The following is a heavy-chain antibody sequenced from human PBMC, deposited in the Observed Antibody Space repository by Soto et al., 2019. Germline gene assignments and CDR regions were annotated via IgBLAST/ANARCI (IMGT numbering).Heavy chain of an antibody. J-gene: IGHJ6*03. CDR2: IYYSGST. CDR3: AREAYDLGYMDV. CDR1: GGSISRYY. D-gene: IGHD3-3*01. Sequence: SVTLSLTCSVSGGSISRYYWSWIRQPPGKGLEWIGYIYYSGSTNYNPSLKSRVTISVDTSKNQFSLKLSSVTAADTAVYYCAREAYDLGYMDVWGKGTTVTVSS. V-gene: IGHV4-59*01.